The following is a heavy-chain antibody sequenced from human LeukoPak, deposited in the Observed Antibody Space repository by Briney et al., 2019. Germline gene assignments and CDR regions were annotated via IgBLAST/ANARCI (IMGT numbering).Heavy chain of an antibody. CDR1: GVSISSYY. CDR3: ARDSRLWYSSGWYYFDY. V-gene: IGHV4-4*07. D-gene: IGHD6-19*01. CDR2: IYTSGST. Sequence: PSETLSLTCTVSGVSISSYYWTWIRQPAGKGLEWIGRIYTSGSTNYNPSLKSRVTMSVDTSNNQFSLKLSSVTAADTAVYYCARDSRLWYSSGWYYFDYWGQGTLVTVSS. J-gene: IGHJ4*02.